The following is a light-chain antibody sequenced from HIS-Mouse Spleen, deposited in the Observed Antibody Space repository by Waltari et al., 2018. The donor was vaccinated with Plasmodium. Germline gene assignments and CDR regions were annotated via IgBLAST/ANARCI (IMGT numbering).Light chain of an antibody. CDR3: CSYAGSSTYV. CDR1: RSDVGSSNL. Sequence: QSALTQPAPVSGSPGQSITISCPGPRSDVGSSNLASWYQQHPGKAPKLMIYEGSKRPSGVSNRFSGSKAGNTASLTISGLQAEDEADYYCCSYAGSSTYVFGTGTKVTVL. J-gene: IGLJ1*01. V-gene: IGLV2-23*01. CDR2: EGS.